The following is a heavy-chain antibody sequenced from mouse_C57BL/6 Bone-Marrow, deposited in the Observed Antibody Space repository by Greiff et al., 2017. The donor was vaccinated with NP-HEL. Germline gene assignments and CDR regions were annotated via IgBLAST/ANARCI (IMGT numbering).Heavy chain of an antibody. CDR1: GYTFTDYY. Sequence: EVKLQQSGPELVKPGASVKISCKASGYTFTDYYMNWVKQSHGKSLEWIGDINPNNGGTSYNQKFKGKATLTVDKSSSTAYMELRSLTSEDSAVYYCARRYYGSSYGWFAYWGQGTLVTVSA. CDR3: ARRYYGSSYGWFAY. V-gene: IGHV1-26*01. J-gene: IGHJ3*01. CDR2: INPNNGGT. D-gene: IGHD1-1*01.